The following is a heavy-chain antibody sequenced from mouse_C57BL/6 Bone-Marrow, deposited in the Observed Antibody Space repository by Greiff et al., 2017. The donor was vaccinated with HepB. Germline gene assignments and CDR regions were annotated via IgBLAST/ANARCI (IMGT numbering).Heavy chain of an antibody. CDR2: INPYNGGT. CDR1: GYTFTDYY. Sequence: DVKLQESGPVLVKPGASVKMSCKASGYTFTDYYMNWVKQSHGKSLEWIGVINPYNGGTSYNQKFKGKATLTVDKSSSTAYMELNSLTSEDSAVYYCARSFPYWGQGTTLTVSS. J-gene: IGHJ2*01. CDR3: ARSFPY. V-gene: IGHV1-19*01.